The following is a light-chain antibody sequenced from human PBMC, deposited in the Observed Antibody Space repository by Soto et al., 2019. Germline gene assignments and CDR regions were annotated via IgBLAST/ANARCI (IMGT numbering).Light chain of an antibody. CDR1: SSDVGGYNY. Sequence: QSALTQPASVSGSPGQSITISCTGTSSDVGGYNYVSWYQQHPGKAPKLIIYEVSNRPSGVSNRFSGSKSGSTASLTISGVPAWEEADYYCPLISSSSNPGGFGRGTKLTVL. V-gene: IGLV2-14*01. CDR2: EVS. J-gene: IGLJ2*01. CDR3: PLISSSSNPGG.